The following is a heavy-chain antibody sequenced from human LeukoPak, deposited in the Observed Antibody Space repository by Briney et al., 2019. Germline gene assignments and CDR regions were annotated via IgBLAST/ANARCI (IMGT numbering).Heavy chain of an antibody. CDR1: GFTFSNYG. V-gene: IGHV3-30*18. CDR3: AKDGQRLWNYCFDY. CDR2: ISYDGSNK. D-gene: IGHD6-25*01. Sequence: GGSLRLACAASGFTFSNYGMNWDRQAPGKGLEWVAVISYDGSNKYYADSVKGRFTISRDNSKNTLYLQMNSLRGEDTAVYYCAKDGQRLWNYCFDYWGRGTLVTVSS. J-gene: IGHJ4*02.